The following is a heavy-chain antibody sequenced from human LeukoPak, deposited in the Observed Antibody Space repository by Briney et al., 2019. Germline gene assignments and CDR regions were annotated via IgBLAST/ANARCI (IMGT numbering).Heavy chain of an antibody. CDR1: GGSLNGHY. J-gene: IGHJ5*02. D-gene: IGHD3-3*01. Sequence: SETLSLTCAVYGGSLNGHYWSWIRQSAGKGLEWIGEGSDIGGTKFNPSLKSRVSISADTSKNQFSLRLTSMTAADTAVYYCAMNGQSGFSFDPWGQGTLVTVSS. V-gene: IGHV4-34*01. CDR2: GSDIGGT. CDR3: AMNGQSGFSFDP.